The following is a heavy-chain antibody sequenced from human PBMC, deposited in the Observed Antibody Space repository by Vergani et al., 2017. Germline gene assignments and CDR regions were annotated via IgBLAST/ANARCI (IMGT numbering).Heavy chain of an antibody. Sequence: QVQLVESGGGVVQPGRSLRLSCAASGFTFSTYGMHWVRQAPGKGLEWVAVIWYDGSNKYYEDSVKGQFTISRDNSKNTLYLEIHSLRAEDTAVYYCARDRGGSYSGLDYWGQGILVTVSS. V-gene: IGHV3-33*01. CDR3: ARDRGGSYSGLDY. CDR1: GFTFSTYG. D-gene: IGHD1-26*01. CDR2: IWYDGSNK. J-gene: IGHJ4*02.